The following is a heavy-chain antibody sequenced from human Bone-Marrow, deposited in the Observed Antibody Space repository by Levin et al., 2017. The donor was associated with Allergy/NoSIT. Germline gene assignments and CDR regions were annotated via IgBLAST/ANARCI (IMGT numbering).Heavy chain of an antibody. CDR1: GFTFSSYE. V-gene: IGHV3-48*03. Sequence: GGSLRLSCAASGFTFSSYEMNWVRQAPGKGLEWVSYISSSGSTIYYADSVKGRFTISRDNAKNSLYLQMNSLRAEDTAVYYCAGVYDYIWGSYRDYWGQGTLVTVSS. CDR2: ISSSGSTI. J-gene: IGHJ4*02. D-gene: IGHD3-16*02. CDR3: AGVYDYIWGSYRDY.